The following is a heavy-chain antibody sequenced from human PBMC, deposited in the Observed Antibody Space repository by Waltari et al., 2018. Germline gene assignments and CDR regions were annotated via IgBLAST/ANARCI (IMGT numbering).Heavy chain of an antibody. CDR3: VRNQWKVSLFDF. V-gene: IGHV4-4*02. CDR1: GVSLIGTNY. Sequence: QVHLQESGPGLVQPSGTLSLTCDVSGVSLIGTNYWSWVRQPPGKGLECIGEIFHSGNTNYNSSLKSRVTISMDTSKNQFSLTLISVTAADTAVYYCVRNQWKVSLFDFWGQGAKVSVSS. J-gene: IGHJ4*02. CDR2: IFHSGNT. D-gene: IGHD1-1*01.